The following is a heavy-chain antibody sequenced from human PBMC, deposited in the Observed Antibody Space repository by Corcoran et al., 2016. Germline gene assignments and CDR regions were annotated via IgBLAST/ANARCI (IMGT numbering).Heavy chain of an antibody. Sequence: QVQLRESGPGLVKPSETLSLTCTVSGYSISIGYYWGWIRQPPGKGLEWIGSLFHSGSTIYNPSLKSRVTILVHTSKNQFSLGLSSVTAADTAVYYCARVDYYDSSGYYSTNWFDPWGQGTLVTVSS. CDR1: GYSISIGYY. CDR2: LFHSGST. J-gene: IGHJ5*02. D-gene: IGHD3-22*01. CDR3: ARVDYYDSSGYYSTNWFDP. V-gene: IGHV4-38-2*02.